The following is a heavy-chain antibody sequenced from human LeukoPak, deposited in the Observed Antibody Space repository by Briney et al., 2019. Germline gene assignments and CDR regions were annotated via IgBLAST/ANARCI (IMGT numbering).Heavy chain of an antibody. CDR2: IYYSGNT. CDR1: GFTFSDYY. D-gene: IGHD2-15*01. J-gene: IGHJ3*02. CDR3: ARVGRPYAFDI. Sequence: GSLRLSCAASGFTFSDYYMSWIRQPPGKGLEWIGYIYYSGNTNYNPSLKSRLTISVDTSKNQFSLKLSSVTAADTAVYYCARVGRPYAFDIWGQGTMVSVSS. V-gene: IGHV4-59*01.